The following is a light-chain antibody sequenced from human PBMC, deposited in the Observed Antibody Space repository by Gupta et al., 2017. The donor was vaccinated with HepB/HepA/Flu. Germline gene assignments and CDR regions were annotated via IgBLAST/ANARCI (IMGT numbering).Light chain of an antibody. J-gene: IGKJ4*01. CDR1: QGLVYSDGNTY. Sequence: DVVMTQSPLSLPVTLGQPASISCRSSQGLVYSDGNTYLSWFQQRPGQSPRRLIYKVSDRDSGVPDRFSGSGSGNGYTLRISRGEADDVGIYYCMQASHWPLTFGGGTKVEIK. V-gene: IGKV2-30*01. CDR2: KVS. CDR3: MQASHWPLT.